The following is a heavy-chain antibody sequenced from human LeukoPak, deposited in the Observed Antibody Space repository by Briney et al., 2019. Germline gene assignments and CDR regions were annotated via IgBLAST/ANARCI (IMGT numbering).Heavy chain of an antibody. Sequence: PGGSLRLSCAASRFTCSTYTMNWVRQAPGKGLEWLSYITVSSSTYYADSVQGRFTISRDNAKNSLYLQMNSLRDEDTAVYYCARGDTLSDLNAFDLWGQGTMVTVSS. CDR1: RFTCSTYT. CDR2: ITVSSST. J-gene: IGHJ3*01. CDR3: ARGDTLSDLNAFDL. V-gene: IGHV3-48*02.